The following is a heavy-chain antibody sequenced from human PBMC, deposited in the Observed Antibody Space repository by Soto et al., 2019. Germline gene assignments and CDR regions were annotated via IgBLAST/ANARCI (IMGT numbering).Heavy chain of an antibody. D-gene: IGHD1-7*01. V-gene: IGHV4-59*02. CDR2: IYYIGAY. CDR1: GASVSSYY. CDR3: ARTPETRDWLDP. J-gene: IGHJ5*02. Sequence: SLTCSVSGASVSSYYWSWVRQPPGKGLEWIGYIYYIGAYNYNPSLKSRVTISVDTSKNQFSLKLTSVTAADTAVYYCARTPETRDWLDPWGQGTLVTVSS.